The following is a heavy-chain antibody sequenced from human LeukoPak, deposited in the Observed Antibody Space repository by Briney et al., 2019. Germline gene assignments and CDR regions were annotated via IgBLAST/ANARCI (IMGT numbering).Heavy chain of an antibody. J-gene: IGHJ4*02. V-gene: IGHV4-39*07. CDR3: ARVMEGPKTFDY. CDR1: GGSISSSSYY. D-gene: IGHD3-3*01. Sequence: PSETLSLTCTVSGGSISSSSYYWGWIRQPPGQGREWIVSIYYSGFTYYDPALKSRVTISVDTSKNQFSLKLSSVSAADTAVYYWARVMEGPKTFDYWGQGTLGTVSS. CDR2: IYYSGFT.